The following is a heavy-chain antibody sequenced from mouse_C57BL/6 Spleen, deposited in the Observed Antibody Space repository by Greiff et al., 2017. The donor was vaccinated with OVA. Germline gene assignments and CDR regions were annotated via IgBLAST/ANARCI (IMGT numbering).Heavy chain of an antibody. J-gene: IGHJ4*01. D-gene: IGHD2-2*01. CDR1: GYTFTSYW. CDR3: ARKGYGDDPYYAMDD. V-gene: IGHV1-69*01. Sequence: QVQLQQPGAELVMPGASVKLSCKASGYTFTSYWMHWVKQRPGQGLAWIGEIDPSDSYTTYNQKFKGKSTLTVDKSSNTAYMQLSSLTSEDSAVYYWARKGYGDDPYYAMDDWGQGTSVTVSS. CDR2: IDPSDSYT.